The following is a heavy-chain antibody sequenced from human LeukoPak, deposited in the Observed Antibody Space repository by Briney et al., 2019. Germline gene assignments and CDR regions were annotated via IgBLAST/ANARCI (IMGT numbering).Heavy chain of an antibody. CDR1: GGSISSGDYY. J-gene: IGHJ4*02. CDR3: ARGSTLIRGFDY. Sequence: SETLSLTCTVSGGSISSGDYYWNWIRQHPEKSLEWIGYIFYSGSAYYNPSLKSRVTISVDTSKNQFSLELSSVTAADTAVYYCARGSTLIRGFDYWGQGTLVTVSS. CDR2: IFYSGSA. D-gene: IGHD3-10*01. V-gene: IGHV4-31*03.